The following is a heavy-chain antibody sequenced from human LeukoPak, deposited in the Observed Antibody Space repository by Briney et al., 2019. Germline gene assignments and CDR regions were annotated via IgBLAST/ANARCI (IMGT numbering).Heavy chain of an antibody. CDR3: AKDRGNYHTSGSDY. Sequence: GGSLRLSCAASGFTFNNYGMLWVRHAPGKGLDWVAVIWYDGSDKYYADSVKGRFTIYRDNSKNTLFLQRNSQRADDTAVYYCAKDRGNYHTSGSDYWGQGTLVTVSS. CDR2: IWYDGSDK. D-gene: IGHD1-7*01. V-gene: IGHV3-33*06. J-gene: IGHJ4*02. CDR1: GFTFNNYG.